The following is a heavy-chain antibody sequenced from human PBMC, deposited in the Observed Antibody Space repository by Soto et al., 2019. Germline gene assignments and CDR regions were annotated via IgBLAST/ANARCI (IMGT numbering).Heavy chain of an antibody. D-gene: IGHD5-12*01. J-gene: IGHJ5*02. CDR1: GGSISSSSYY. V-gene: IGHV4-39*01. Sequence: SETLSLTCTVSGGSISSSSYYWVWIRQPPGRGLEWIGSFYLDGRTFYNPSLKSRLTIPVDMAKNQLSLKLSSVTAADTALYYCARGTIVAGHKWFDPWGQGTLVTVSS. CDR3: ARGTIVAGHKWFDP. CDR2: FYLDGRT.